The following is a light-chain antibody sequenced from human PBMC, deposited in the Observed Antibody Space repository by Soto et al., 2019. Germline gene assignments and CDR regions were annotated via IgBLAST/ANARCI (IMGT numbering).Light chain of an antibody. J-gene: IGKJ5*01. CDR3: QQSYSTPAIT. V-gene: IGKV1-39*01. Sequence: DIQMTQSPSSLSASVGDRVTITCRASQSISSYLNWYQQKPGKAPKLLIYAASSLQSGVPSRFSGSGSGTDFTLTISSLQPEDFATYYCQQSYSTPAITFSQGTRLEI. CDR1: QSISSY. CDR2: AAS.